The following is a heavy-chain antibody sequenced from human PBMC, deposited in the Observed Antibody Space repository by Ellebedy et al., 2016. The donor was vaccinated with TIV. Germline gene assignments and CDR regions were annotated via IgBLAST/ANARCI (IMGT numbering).Heavy chain of an antibody. CDR2: TDHDGRVK. D-gene: IGHD3-9*01. CDR3: ARDDWGPAGP. CDR1: GFTFSIYW. V-gene: IGHV3-7*03. Sequence: GESLKISCAVSGFTFSIYWMSWVRQAPGKGLEWVANTDHDGRVKFYVDSVEGRFTISRDNAKNSLYLQMNSLRAEDTAVYSCARDDWGPAGPWGQGTLVTVSS. J-gene: IGHJ5*02.